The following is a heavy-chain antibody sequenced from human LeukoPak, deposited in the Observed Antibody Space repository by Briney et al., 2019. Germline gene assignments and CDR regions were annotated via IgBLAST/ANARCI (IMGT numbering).Heavy chain of an antibody. CDR2: ISSSSSYI. Sequence: PGGSLRLSCAASGFTFSSYWMNWARQAPGKGLEWVSSISSSSSYIYYADSVKGRFTISRDNAKNSLYLQMNSLRAEDTAVYYCARDRYSSSPAFGWDWGQGTLVTVSS. V-gene: IGHV3-21*01. J-gene: IGHJ4*02. CDR1: GFTFSSYW. CDR3: ARDRYSSSPAFGWD. D-gene: IGHD6-6*01.